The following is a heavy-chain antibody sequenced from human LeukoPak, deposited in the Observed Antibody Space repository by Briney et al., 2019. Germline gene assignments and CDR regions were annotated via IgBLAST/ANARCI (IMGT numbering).Heavy chain of an antibody. CDR3: ARDGYYYDSSGYYDY. CDR2: ISYDGSNK. Sequence: GGSLRLSCAASGFSFITYGIHWVRQAPGKGLEWVAVISYDGSNKYYADSVKGRFTISRDNSKNTLYLQMNSLRAEDTAVYYCARDGYYYDSSGYYDYWGQGTLVTVSS. J-gene: IGHJ4*02. CDR1: GFSFITYG. V-gene: IGHV3-30*19. D-gene: IGHD3-22*01.